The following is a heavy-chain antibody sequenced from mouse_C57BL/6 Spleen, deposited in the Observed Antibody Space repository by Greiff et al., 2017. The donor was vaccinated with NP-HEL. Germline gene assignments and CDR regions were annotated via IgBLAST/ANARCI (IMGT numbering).Heavy chain of an antibody. CDR3: ARDGYYTDWYFDV. V-gene: IGHV3-6*01. CDR2: ISYDGSN. J-gene: IGHJ1*03. D-gene: IGHD2-3*01. Sequence: EVKLMESGPGLVKPSQSLSLTCSVTGYSITSGYYWNWIRQFPGNKLEWMGYISYDGSNNYNPSLKNRISITRDTSKNQFFLKLNSVTTEDTATYYCARDGYYTDWYFDVWGTGTTVTVSS. CDR1: GYSITSGYY.